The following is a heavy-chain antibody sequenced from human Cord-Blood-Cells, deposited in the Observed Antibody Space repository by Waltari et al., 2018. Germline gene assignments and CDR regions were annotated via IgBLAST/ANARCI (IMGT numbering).Heavy chain of an antibody. Sequence: QVQLVQSGAEVKKPGASVKVSCKASGYTFTGYYMHWVRQAPGQGLEWRGWINPNRGGTDYAQKLQGRVTMTRETSISTAYMGLSRLRSDDTAVYYCARDRGHNWFDPWGQGTLVTVSS. V-gene: IGHV1-2*02. CDR2: INPNRGGT. D-gene: IGHD5-12*01. J-gene: IGHJ5*02. CDR1: GYTFTGYY. CDR3: ARDRGHNWFDP.